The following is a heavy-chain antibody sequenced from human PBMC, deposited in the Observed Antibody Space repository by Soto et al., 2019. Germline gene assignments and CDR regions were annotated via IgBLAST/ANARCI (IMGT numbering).Heavy chain of an antibody. V-gene: IGHV3-30-3*01. D-gene: IGHD5-12*01. J-gene: IGHJ3*02. CDR1: GFTFSSYA. CDR3: ARDSLGMATTLNAFDI. CDR2: ISYDGSNK. Sequence: GVSLRLSCAASGFTFSSYAMHWVRQAPGKGLEWVAVISYDGSNKYYADSVKGRFTISRDNSKNTLYLQMNSLRAEDTAVYYCARDSLGMATTLNAFDIWGQGTMVTVSS.